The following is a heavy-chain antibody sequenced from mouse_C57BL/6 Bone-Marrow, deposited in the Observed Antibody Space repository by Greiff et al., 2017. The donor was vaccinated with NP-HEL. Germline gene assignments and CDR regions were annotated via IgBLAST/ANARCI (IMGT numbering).Heavy chain of an antibody. J-gene: IGHJ1*03. Sequence: EVQLQESGPGMVKPSQSLSLTCTVTGYSITSGYDWHWIRHFPGNKLEWMGYISYSGSTNYNPSLKSRISITHDTSKNHFFLKLNSVTTEDTATYYCASGGTDYEGWYFDVWGTGTTVTVSS. CDR2: ISYSGST. CDR1: GYSITSGYD. D-gene: IGHD2-4*01. V-gene: IGHV3-1*01. CDR3: ASGGTDYEGWYFDV.